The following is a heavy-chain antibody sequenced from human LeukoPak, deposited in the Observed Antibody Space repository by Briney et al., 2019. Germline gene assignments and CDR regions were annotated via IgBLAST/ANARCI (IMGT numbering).Heavy chain of an antibody. CDR1: GFTFSSYA. V-gene: IGHV3-23*01. Sequence: PGGSLRLSCAASGFTFSSYAMSWVRQAPGQGLEWVSAISGSGGSTYYADSVKGRFTISRDNSKNTLYLQMNSLRAEDTAVYYCAKWPNYSNYPYYGMDVWGEGTTVTVSS. CDR3: AKWPNYSNYPYYGMDV. CDR2: ISGSGGST. D-gene: IGHD4-11*01. J-gene: IGHJ6*04.